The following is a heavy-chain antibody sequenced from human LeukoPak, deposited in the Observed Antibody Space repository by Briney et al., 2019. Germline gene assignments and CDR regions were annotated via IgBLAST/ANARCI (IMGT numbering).Heavy chain of an antibody. CDR1: GFTFNNFW. J-gene: IGHJ4*02. CDR2: IRQDGGDK. V-gene: IGHV3-7*01. Sequence: SGGSLRLSCAASGFTFNNFWMTWVRQAPGKGPEWLATIRQDGGDKWYVDSVKGRFTISRDNARDSLYLQMNNLRVEDTAVYYCARYFDNTAYSWRRFDYWGLGILVTVSS. CDR3: ARYFDNTAYSWRRFDY. D-gene: IGHD2-21*02.